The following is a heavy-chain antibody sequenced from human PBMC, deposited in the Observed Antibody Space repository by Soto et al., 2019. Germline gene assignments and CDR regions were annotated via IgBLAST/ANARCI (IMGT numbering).Heavy chain of an antibody. Sequence: GGSLRLSCAASGFTFSSYAMTWVRQAPGKGLQWVSAISGSGGSTYYADSVKGRFTISRDNSENTLYLQMNSLRAEDTAVYYCAKGSALRVKDHWGQGTLVTVSS. V-gene: IGHV3-23*01. J-gene: IGHJ4*02. CDR2: ISGSGGST. CDR1: GFTFSSYA. D-gene: IGHD3-10*01. CDR3: AKGSALRVKDH.